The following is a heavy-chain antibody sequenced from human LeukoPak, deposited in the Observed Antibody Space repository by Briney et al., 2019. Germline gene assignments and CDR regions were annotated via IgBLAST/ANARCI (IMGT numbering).Heavy chain of an antibody. CDR2: ISGSGGST. CDR3: AKDRATTVTTRGRYNYFDY. J-gene: IGHJ4*02. Sequence: GGSLRLSCAASGFTFSSYWMHWVRQTPGRGLVWVSAISGSGGSTYYADSVKGRFTISRDNSKNTLYLQMNSLRAEDTAVYYCAKDRATTVTTRGRYNYFDYWGQGTLVTVSS. V-gene: IGHV3-23*01. D-gene: IGHD4-17*01. CDR1: GFTFSSYW.